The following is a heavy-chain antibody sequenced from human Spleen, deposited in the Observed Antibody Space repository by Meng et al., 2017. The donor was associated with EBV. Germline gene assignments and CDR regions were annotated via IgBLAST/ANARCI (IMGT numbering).Heavy chain of an antibody. D-gene: IGHD3-10*01. CDR1: GVTFTNAY. J-gene: IGHJ4*02. CDR2: IKSKGDGGII. V-gene: IGHV3-15*01. CDR3: TAGIRWDYYGSGSYYKRHARPYDY. Sequence: EVQLVESGGGLVKPGGSLRLSCAASGVTFTNAYMNWVRQAPGKGLEWVGLIKSKGDGGIIDHAAPVKGRFTISRDDSKNTLYLEMNSLKTEDTAVYYCTAGIRWDYYGSGSYYKRHARPYDYWGQGTLVTVSS.